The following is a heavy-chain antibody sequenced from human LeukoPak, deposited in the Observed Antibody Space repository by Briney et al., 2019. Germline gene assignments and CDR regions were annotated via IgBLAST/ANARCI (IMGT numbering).Heavy chain of an antibody. Sequence: PGGSLRLSCAVSKFTFSSHEMNWVRQAPGKGLEWVSYISDTGTRIYYADSVKGRFTISRDNAKNSLFLQMNGLRAEDTAVYYCVRENQAWSQIDYWGQGTLVTVSS. CDR3: VRENQAWSQIDY. CDR1: KFTFSSHE. CDR2: ISDTGTRI. D-gene: IGHD2-21*01. J-gene: IGHJ4*02. V-gene: IGHV3-48*03.